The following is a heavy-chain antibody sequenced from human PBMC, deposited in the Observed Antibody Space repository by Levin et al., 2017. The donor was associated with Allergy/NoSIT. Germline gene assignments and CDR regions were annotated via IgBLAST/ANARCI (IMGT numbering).Heavy chain of an antibody. CDR3: ARDGYSSGWYWADAFDI. CDR1: GFTFSSYA. D-gene: IGHD6-19*01. Sequence: GGSLRLSCAASGFTFSSYAMHWVRQAPGKGLEWVAVISYDGSNKYYADSVKGRFTISRDNSKNTLYLQMNSLRAEDTAVYYCARDGYSSGWYWADAFDIWGQGTMVTVSS. V-gene: IGHV3-30-3*01. CDR2: ISYDGSNK. J-gene: IGHJ3*02.